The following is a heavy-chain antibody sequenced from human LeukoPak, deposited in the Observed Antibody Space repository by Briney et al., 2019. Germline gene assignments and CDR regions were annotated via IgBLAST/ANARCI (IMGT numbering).Heavy chain of an antibody. CDR2: ISYDGGNK. J-gene: IGHJ5*02. CDR3: ARDSTGYGYEEWS. D-gene: IGHD5-18*01. V-gene: IGHV3-30*03. CDR1: GFNFSTYA. Sequence: PGGSLRLSCAASGFNFSTYAMHWVRQAPGKGLEWVAVISYDGGNKYYAESLKGRFTISRDNAKNSLFLQMNRLRAEDMAVYYCARDSTGYGYEEWSWGQGTLVTVSS.